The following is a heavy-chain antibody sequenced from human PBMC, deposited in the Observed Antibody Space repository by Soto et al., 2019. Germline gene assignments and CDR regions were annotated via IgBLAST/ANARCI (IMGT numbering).Heavy chain of an antibody. CDR2: IIPIFGTA. CDR3: ATTYYYDSSGYCFDY. D-gene: IGHD3-22*01. J-gene: IGHJ4*02. Sequence: SVKVSCKASGGTFSSYAISWVRQAPGQGLEWMGGIIPIFGTANYAQKFQGRVTITADESTSTTYMELSSLRSEYTAVYYCATTYYYDSSGYCFDYWGQGTLVTVSS. CDR1: GGTFSSYA. V-gene: IGHV1-69*13.